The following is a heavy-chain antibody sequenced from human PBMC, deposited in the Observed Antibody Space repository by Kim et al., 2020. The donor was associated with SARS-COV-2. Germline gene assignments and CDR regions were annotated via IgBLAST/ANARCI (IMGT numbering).Heavy chain of an antibody. Sequence: ASVKVSCKASGYTFTTYTIHWVRQAPGQRLEWMGWINADNGNTENSQKFQGRVTITRDTSATTAFMELSTLRPEDTAVYYCARSGGLDFWGQGTLVTVSS. CDR1: GYTFTTYT. J-gene: IGHJ4*02. CDR2: INADNGNT. V-gene: IGHV1-3*01. CDR3: ARSGGLDF. D-gene: IGHD2-15*01.